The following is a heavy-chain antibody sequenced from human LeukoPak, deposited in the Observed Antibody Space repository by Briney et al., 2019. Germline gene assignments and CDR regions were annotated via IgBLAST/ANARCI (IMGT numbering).Heavy chain of an antibody. D-gene: IGHD4-17*01. V-gene: IGHV1-2*04. CDR1: GYTFTGYY. Sequence: GASVKVSCKASGYTFTGYYMHWVRQAPGQGLEWMGWINPDSGGTNYAQKFQGWVTMTRDTSISTAYMELSRLRSDDTAVYYCAREATVTTAGMDVWGQGTTVTVSS. J-gene: IGHJ6*02. CDR3: AREATVTTAGMDV. CDR2: INPDSGGT.